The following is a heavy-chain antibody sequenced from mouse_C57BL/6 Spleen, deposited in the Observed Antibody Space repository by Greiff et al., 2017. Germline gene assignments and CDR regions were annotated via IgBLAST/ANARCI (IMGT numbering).Heavy chain of an antibody. Sequence: VKLMESGAELVRPGASVTLSCKASGYTFTDYEMHWVKQTPVHGLEWIGAIDPETGGTAYNQKFKGKAILTADKSSSTAYMELRSLTSEDSAVYYCTRWRGYYDYWGQGTTLTVSS. V-gene: IGHV1-15*01. D-gene: IGHD2-3*01. CDR1: GYTFTDYE. CDR2: IDPETGGT. CDR3: TRWRGYYDY. J-gene: IGHJ2*01.